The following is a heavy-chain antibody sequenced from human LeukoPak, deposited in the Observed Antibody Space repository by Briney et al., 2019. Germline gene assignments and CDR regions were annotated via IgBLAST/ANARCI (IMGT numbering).Heavy chain of an antibody. CDR1: GFTFDDYA. J-gene: IGHJ4*02. D-gene: IGHD3-3*01. CDR3: AKDPDDFWSGYYTYPHFDY. Sequence: GGSLRLSCAASGFTFDDYAMHWVRQAPGKGLEWVSGISWNSGSIGYADSVKGRFTISRDNSKNTLYLQMNSLRAEDTAVYYCAKDPDDFWSGYYTYPHFDYWGQGTLVTVSS. V-gene: IGHV3-9*01. CDR2: ISWNSGSI.